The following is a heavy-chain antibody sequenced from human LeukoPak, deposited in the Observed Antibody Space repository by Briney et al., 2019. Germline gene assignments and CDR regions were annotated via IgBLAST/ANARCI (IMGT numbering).Heavy chain of an antibody. CDR3: ARGGYYGSGNDFRFDP. V-gene: IGHV4-59*01. CDR2: IHYTGST. D-gene: IGHD3-10*01. CDR1: GGSINSYY. Sequence: SETLSLTCTVSGGSINSYYWSWIRQPPGKGLECIGYIHYTGSTNYNPSLKSRVTISVDTSRNQFSLKLSSVTAADTAIYYCARGGYYGSGNDFRFDPWGQGTLVTVSS. J-gene: IGHJ5*02.